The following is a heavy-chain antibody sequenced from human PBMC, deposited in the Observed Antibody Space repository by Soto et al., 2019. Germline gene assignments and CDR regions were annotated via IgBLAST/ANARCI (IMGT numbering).Heavy chain of an antibody. Sequence: QVQLQESGPGLVKTSETLSLTCSVSGDSISNYYWNWIRQPPGKGLEWIGYFSYTGTTNYNPSLKSRVTISADTSNNRFFLKLISVTAADTAVYYCGRHLFSDVWGQGTTVTVSS. CDR3: GRHLFSDV. V-gene: IGHV4-59*08. CDR2: FSYTGTT. D-gene: IGHD2-21*01. CDR1: GDSISNYY. J-gene: IGHJ6*02.